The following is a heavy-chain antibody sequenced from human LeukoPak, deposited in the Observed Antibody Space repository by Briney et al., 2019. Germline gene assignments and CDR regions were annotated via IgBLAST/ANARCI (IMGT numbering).Heavy chain of an antibody. V-gene: IGHV3-23*01. CDR2: ITGTSGRT. CDR1: GLSFSNYA. Sequence: GGSLRLSCEASGLSFSNYAMAWVRQAPGKGLEWVSLITGTSGRTYYAASVKGRFTISRDNSKNTLYLQMNSLRAEDTAVYYCAREDTAMVMPWGQGTLVTVSS. D-gene: IGHD5-18*01. CDR3: AREDTAMVMP. J-gene: IGHJ5*02.